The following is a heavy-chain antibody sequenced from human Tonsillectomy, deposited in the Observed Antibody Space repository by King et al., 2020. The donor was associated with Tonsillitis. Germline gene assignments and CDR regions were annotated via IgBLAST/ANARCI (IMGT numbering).Heavy chain of an antibody. CDR2: ISAGGGST. D-gene: IGHD6-13*01. J-gene: IGHJ6*02. CDR3: AKEKSSSSLPDV. Sequence: VQLVESGGGLVQPGGSLRLSCAASGFTFSTYAIIWVRQAPGKGLEWVSTISAGGGSTYYAASVKGRFTISRDNSKNTLYLQMNSLRVEDTAVYFCAKEKSSSSLPDVWGQGTTVTVSS. V-gene: IGHV3-23*04. CDR1: GFTFSTYA.